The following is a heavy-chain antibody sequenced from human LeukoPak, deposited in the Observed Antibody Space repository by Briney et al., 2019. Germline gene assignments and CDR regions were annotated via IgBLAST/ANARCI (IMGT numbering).Heavy chain of an antibody. CDR3: ARDIDTGYSGNSKGDY. Sequence: GASVKVSCKASGYTFSVYYIHWVRQAPGQGPEWMGWINPSSGATNYAQKFQGRVTMTRDTSISTAYMELSRLRSDDTAVYYCARDIDTGYSGNSKGDYWGQGTLVTVSS. CDR2: INPSSGAT. D-gene: IGHD5-12*01. CDR1: GYTFSVYY. J-gene: IGHJ4*02. V-gene: IGHV1-2*02.